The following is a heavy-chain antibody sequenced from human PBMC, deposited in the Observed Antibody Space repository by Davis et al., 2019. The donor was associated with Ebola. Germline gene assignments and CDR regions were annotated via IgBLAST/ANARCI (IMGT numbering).Heavy chain of an antibody. CDR2: IWYDGSNK. J-gene: IGHJ6*04. D-gene: IGHD6-13*01. CDR3: ARDGIATFGKVKYYYGMDV. V-gene: IGHV3-33*01. CDR1: GFTFSSYG. Sequence: GGSLRLSCAASGFTFSSYGMHWVRQAPGKGLEWVAVIWYDGSNKYYADSVKGRFTISRDNSKNTLYLQMNSLRAEDTAVYYCARDGIATFGKVKYYYGMDVWGKGTTVTVSS.